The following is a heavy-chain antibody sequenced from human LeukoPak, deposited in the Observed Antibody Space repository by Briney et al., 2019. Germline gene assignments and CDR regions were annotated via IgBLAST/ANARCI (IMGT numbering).Heavy chain of an antibody. CDR3: ARHPGSAYYYYYYMDV. CDR2: IYPGDSDT. V-gene: IGHV5-51*01. D-gene: IGHD1-14*01. J-gene: IGHJ6*03. Sequence: GESLKISCKGSGYSFTSYWIGWVRQMPGKGLEWMGIIYPGDSDTRYSPSFQGQVTISADKSISTAYLQWSSLKASDTAMYYCARHPGSAYYYYYYMDVWGKGTTVTVSS. CDR1: GYSFTSYW.